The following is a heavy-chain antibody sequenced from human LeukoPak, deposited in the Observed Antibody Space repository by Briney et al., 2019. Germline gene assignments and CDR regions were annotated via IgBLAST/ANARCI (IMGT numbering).Heavy chain of an antibody. CDR1: GGSISSGSYY. V-gene: IGHV4-61*02. D-gene: IGHD3-22*01. CDR2: IYTSGST. Sequence: PSQTLSLTCTVSGGSISSGSYYWSWIRQPAGKGLEWIGRIYTSGSTNYNPSLKSRVTISVDTSKNQFSLKLSSVTAADTAVYYCAADYYDSSGYFFDCWGQGTLVTVSS. J-gene: IGHJ4*02. CDR3: AADYYDSSGYFFDC.